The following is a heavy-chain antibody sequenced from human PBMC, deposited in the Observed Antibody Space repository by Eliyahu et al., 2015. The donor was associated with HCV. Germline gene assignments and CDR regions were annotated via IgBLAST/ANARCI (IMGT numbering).Heavy chain of an antibody. CDR3: ARDLARNYDYPRWFDP. V-gene: IGHV3-21*01. Sequence: EVQLVESGGGLVKPGGSLRLSCXASGLSFXXYSMNWVRQAPGKGLGWVSSISSSSSYIYYADSVKGRFTISRDNAKNSLYLQMNSLRAEDTAVYYCARDLARNYDYPRWFDPWGQGTLVTVSS. J-gene: IGHJ5*02. D-gene: IGHD3-3*01. CDR2: ISSSSSYI. CDR1: GLSFXXYS.